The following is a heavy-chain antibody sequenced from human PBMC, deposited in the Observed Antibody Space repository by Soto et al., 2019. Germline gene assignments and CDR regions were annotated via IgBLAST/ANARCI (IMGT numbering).Heavy chain of an antibody. Sequence: QVQLVQSGAEVKKPGSSVKVSCKASGGTFSSYAISWVRQAPGQGLEWMGGIIPISGTANYAQKYQGRVTITPAESTRTADMELSSLRSEDTAVYYCARSQGSSTSLQIYYYYYYGMEVWGQGTTVTVSS. V-gene: IGHV1-69*01. J-gene: IGHJ6*02. CDR3: ARSQGSSTSLQIYYYYYYGMEV. CDR1: GGTFSSYA. D-gene: IGHD2-2*01. CDR2: IIPISGTA.